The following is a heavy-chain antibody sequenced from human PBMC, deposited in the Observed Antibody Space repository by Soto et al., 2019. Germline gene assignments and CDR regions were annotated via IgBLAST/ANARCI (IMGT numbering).Heavy chain of an antibody. D-gene: IGHD3-10*01. CDR3: ARWTRRVLVARPNAQSLEH. J-gene: IGHJ5*02. CDR2: INQSGTT. V-gene: IGHV4-34*02. Sequence: QVQLQQWGAGLLKPSETLSLTCAVSGGPFSNFYWTWIRQSPGKGLEWIGEINQSGTTNYRPSLKSRVYMSMDTSKNHFSLRLPSVTDADTGVYYCARWTRRVLVARPNAQSLEHWGQGTVVTVAS. CDR1: GGPFSNFY.